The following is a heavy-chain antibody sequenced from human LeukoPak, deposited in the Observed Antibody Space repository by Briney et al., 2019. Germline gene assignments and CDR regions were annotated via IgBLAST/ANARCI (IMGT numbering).Heavy chain of an antibody. V-gene: IGHV3-23*01. Sequence: PGGSLRLSCAVSGFTFSSNAMSWVRQAPGKGLEWVPVISVSGSRAYYADFVKGRFTVSRDNSKNTVLLQMNSLRVEDTAVYYCTKDHDGMHAWGQGTTVTVSS. CDR1: GFTFSSNA. J-gene: IGHJ6*02. CDR2: ISVSGSRA. CDR3: TKDHDGMHA.